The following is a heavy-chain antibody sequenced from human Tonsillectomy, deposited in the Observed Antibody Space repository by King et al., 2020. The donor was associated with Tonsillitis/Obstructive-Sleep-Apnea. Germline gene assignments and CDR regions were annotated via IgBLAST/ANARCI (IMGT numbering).Heavy chain of an antibody. V-gene: IGHV3-74*01. Sequence: VQLVESGGGLVQPGGSLRLSCAASGFTFSSYWMHWVRQAPGKGLVWVSRINSDGSSTSYADSVKGRFTNSRDNAKNTLYLQMNSLRAEDTAVYYCARDLDNYSNYAWLGFVSYYYYMDVWGKGTTVTVSS. D-gene: IGHD4-11*01. J-gene: IGHJ6*03. CDR1: GFTFSSYW. CDR3: ARDLDNYSNYAWLGFVSYYYYMDV. CDR2: INSDGSST.